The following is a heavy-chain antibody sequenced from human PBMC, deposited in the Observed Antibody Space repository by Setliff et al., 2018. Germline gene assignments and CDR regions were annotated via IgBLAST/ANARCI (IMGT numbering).Heavy chain of an antibody. CDR1: GFIFTKEW. D-gene: IGHD3-22*01. V-gene: IGHV3-7*01. CDR3: ARLALTGYDSSGYYYALDYYYYMDV. Sequence: PGGSLRLSCASSGFIFTKEWMSWVRQAPGTGLELVANINPDGSEKNYVDSVKGRFSISRDIAKNSLILQMNSLRADDTAVYYCARLALTGYDSSGYYYALDYYYYMDVWGKGTTVTVSS. CDR2: INPDGSEK. J-gene: IGHJ6*03.